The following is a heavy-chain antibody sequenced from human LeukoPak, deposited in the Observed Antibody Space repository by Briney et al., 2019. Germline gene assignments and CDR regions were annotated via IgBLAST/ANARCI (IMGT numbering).Heavy chain of an antibody. D-gene: IGHD6-13*01. J-gene: IGHJ6*02. CDR3: TTEGVIAAATYGMDV. CDR2: IKSKTDGGTT. CDR1: GFTFSNAW. Sequence: GGSLRLSCAASGFTFSNAWMSWVRQAPGKGLEWVGRIKSKTDGGTTDYAAPVKGRFTISRDDSENTLYLQMNSLKTEDTAVYYCTTEGVIAAATYGMDVWGQGTTVTVSS. V-gene: IGHV3-15*01.